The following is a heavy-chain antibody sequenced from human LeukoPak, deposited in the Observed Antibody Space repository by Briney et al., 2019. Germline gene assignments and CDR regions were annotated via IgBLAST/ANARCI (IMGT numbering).Heavy chain of an antibody. J-gene: IGHJ4*02. V-gene: IGHV4-39*07. Sequence: MPSETLSLTCTVSGGSISSSSYYWGWIRQPPGKGLEWIGSIYYSGSTYYNPSLKSRVTISVDTSKNQFSLKLSSVTAADTAVYYCARDGENGSGSYYNFGFDYWGQGTLVAVSS. D-gene: IGHD3-10*01. CDR1: GGSISSSSYY. CDR3: ARDGENGSGSYYNFGFDY. CDR2: IYYSGST.